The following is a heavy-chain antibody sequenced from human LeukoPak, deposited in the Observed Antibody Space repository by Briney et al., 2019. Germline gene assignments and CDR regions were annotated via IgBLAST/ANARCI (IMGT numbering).Heavy chain of an antibody. J-gene: IGHJ3*02. Sequence: GGSLRLSCAASGLTFSRYWMSWVRQAPGKGLEWVANIKQDGSEKYYVDSVKGRFTISRDNAKNSLFLQMNSLRAEDTAVYYCARDWQWQQLDGDAFDIWGQGTMVTVSS. CDR1: GLTFSRYW. CDR2: IKQDGSEK. V-gene: IGHV3-7*04. D-gene: IGHD6-13*01. CDR3: ARDWQWQQLDGDAFDI.